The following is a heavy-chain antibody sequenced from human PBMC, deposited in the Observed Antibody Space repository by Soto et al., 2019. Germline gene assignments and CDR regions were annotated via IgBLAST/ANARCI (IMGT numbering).Heavy chain of an antibody. CDR3: ARDRTQLWRRGMDV. V-gene: IGHV3-21*01. J-gene: IGHJ6*02. CDR2: ISSSSSYI. CDR1: GFTFSSYS. D-gene: IGHD5-18*01. Sequence: EVQLVESGGGLVKPGGSLRLSCAASGFTFSSYSMNWVRQAPGKRLEWVSSISSSSSYIYYADSVKGRFTISRDNAKNSLYLQMNSLRAEDTAVYYCARDRTQLWRRGMDVWGQGTTVTVSS.